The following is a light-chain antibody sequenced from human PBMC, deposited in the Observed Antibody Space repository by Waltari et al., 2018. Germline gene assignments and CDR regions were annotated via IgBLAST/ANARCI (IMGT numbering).Light chain of an antibody. V-gene: IGLV1-47*01. CDR3: ATWDDRLSGRV. CDR1: SSNIGSYY. Sequence: QSVLTQPPSASGTPGQRVTISCSGSSSNIGSYYVSWYQQLPGTAPKLLISENNRRPSCVPDRFSGSKSGTAASLAISGLRSEDEADYYCATWDDRLSGRVFGGGTKLTVL. CDR2: ENN. J-gene: IGLJ3*02.